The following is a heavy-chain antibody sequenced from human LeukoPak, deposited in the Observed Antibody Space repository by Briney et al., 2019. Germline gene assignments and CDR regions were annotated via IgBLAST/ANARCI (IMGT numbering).Heavy chain of an antibody. D-gene: IGHD3-22*01. Sequence: PGGSLRLSCAASGFTFSSYSMNWVRQAPGKGLEYVSAISSNGGTTHYGNSVKGRFTISRDNSKNTLYLQMGSLRAEDMAVYFCARSSGYGYYFDYWGQGTLVTVSS. CDR2: ISSNGGTT. CDR3: ARSSGYGYYFDY. CDR1: GFTFSSYS. J-gene: IGHJ4*02. V-gene: IGHV3-64*01.